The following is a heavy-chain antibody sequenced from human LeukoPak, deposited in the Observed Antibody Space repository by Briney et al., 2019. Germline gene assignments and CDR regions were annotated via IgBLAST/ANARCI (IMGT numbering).Heavy chain of an antibody. CDR1: GFTFSSYG. CDR3: ARSKYYDFNWFDP. J-gene: IGHJ5*02. Sequence: GGSLRLSCAASGFTFSSYGMSWVRQAPGKGLEWASGLSGSGSNTYYADSVKGRFTISRDNSKNTLYLQMNGLRAEDTAIYYCARSKYYDFNWFDPWGQGTLVTVSS. V-gene: IGHV3-23*01. CDR2: LSGSGSNT. D-gene: IGHD3-3*01.